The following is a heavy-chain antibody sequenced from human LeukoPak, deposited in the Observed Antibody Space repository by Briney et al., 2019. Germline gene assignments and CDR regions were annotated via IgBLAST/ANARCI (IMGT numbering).Heavy chain of an antibody. CDR1: GGSISTSSYY. Sequence: PSETLSLTCTVSGGSISTSSYYWGWIRQPPGKGLECIGNIYYSGSTYYNPSLKSRVTISVDTSKNQFSLKLSSVTAADTAVYYCARRLLGWLILFGQPDAFDIWGQGTMVTVSS. CDR2: IYYSGST. D-gene: IGHD6-19*01. V-gene: IGHV4-39*07. CDR3: ARRLLGWLILFGQPDAFDI. J-gene: IGHJ3*02.